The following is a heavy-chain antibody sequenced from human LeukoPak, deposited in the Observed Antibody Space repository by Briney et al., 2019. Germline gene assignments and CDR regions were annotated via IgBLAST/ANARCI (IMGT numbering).Heavy chain of an antibody. D-gene: IGHD4-17*01. V-gene: IGHV4-39*01. CDR2: IYYSGST. CDR1: GGSISSSSYY. CDR3: ARHEDYGDSDAFDI. Sequence: SETLSLTCTVSGGSISSSSYYWGWIHQPPGKGLEWIGSIYYSGSTYYNPSLKSRVTISVDTSKNQFSLKLSSVTAADTAVYYCARHEDYGDSDAFDIWGQGTMVTVSS. J-gene: IGHJ3*02.